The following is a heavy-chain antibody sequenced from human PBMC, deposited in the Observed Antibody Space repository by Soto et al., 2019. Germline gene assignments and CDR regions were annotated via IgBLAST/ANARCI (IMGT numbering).Heavy chain of an antibody. CDR3: AKPFDNSYYYYGMDV. Sequence: QVQLVQSGAEVKKPGSSVKVSCKASGGTFSSFAISWVRQAPGRGLEWMGGIIPIFGTANYAQKFQGRVTITADESTSTAYIELSSLRSGDTAVYYCAKPFDNSYYYYGMDVWGQGTTVTVSS. D-gene: IGHD3-9*01. CDR1: GGTFSSFA. J-gene: IGHJ6*02. CDR2: IIPIFGTA. V-gene: IGHV1-69*12.